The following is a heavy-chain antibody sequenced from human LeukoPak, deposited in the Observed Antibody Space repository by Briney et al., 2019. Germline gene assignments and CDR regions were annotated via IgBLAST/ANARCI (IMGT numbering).Heavy chain of an antibody. J-gene: IGHJ4*02. D-gene: IGHD6-19*01. Sequence: KPSETLSLTCTVSGGSISFSTFYWAWIRQSPGKGLEWIGSIYYSGVTYYNPSLQSRLTVSVDTSKNQFSLHLTSVTAADTAVYFCARTGTTGWYTHWGQGTLVTVSS. CDR3: ARTGTTGWYTH. CDR1: GGSISFSTFY. V-gene: IGHV4-39*01. CDR2: IYYSGVT.